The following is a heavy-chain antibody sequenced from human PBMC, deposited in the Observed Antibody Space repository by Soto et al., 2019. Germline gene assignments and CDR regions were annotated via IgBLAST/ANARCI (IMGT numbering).Heavy chain of an antibody. CDR3: ARVDPDYVWEIGSSWDY. CDR2: IIPIFGTA. CDR1: GGTFSSYA. V-gene: IGHV1-69*01. Sequence: QVQLVQSGAEVKKPGSSVKVSCKASGGTFSSYAISWVRQAPGQGLEWMGGIIPIFGTANYAQKFQGRVTITADESTSTSYMELSSPRSEDTAVYYCARVDPDYVWEIGSSWDYWGQGTLDTVSS. J-gene: IGHJ4*02. D-gene: IGHD3-16*01.